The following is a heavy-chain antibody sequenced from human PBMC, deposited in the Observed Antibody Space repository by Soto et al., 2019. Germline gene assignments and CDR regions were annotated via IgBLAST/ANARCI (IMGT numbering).Heavy chain of an antibody. Sequence: SETLSLTCAVSGGSISSSNWWSWVRQPPGKGLEWIGEIYHSGSTNYNPSLKSRVTISVDKSKNQFSLKLSSVTAADTAVYYCARDRLLTMGRGHELYYYYYGMDVWGQGTTVTVSS. CDR3: ARDRLLTMGRGHELYYYYYGMDV. V-gene: IGHV4-4*02. D-gene: IGHD3-10*01. CDR2: IYHSGST. CDR1: GGSISSSNW. J-gene: IGHJ6*02.